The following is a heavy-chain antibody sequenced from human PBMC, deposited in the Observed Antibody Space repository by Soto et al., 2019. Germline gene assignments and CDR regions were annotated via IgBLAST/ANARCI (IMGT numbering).Heavy chain of an antibody. V-gene: IGHV3-23*01. CDR3: AKVMYNWNEVAAFDS. CDR2: ISGSGGSK. CDR1: GFTFSSYA. Sequence: PGWSLRLSFAASGFTFSSYAMSWVRQGPGKGLEWVSAISGSGGSKYYAESVKGRFTISRDDSKNTLYLQMNSLRAEDTAVYYCAKVMYNWNEVAAFDSWGQGTLVTVSS. J-gene: IGHJ4*02. D-gene: IGHD1-1*01.